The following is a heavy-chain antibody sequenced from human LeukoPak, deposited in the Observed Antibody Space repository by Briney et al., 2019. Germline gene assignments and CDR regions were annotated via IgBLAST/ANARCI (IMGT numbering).Heavy chain of an antibody. CDR2: INSDGSST. CDR1: GLTFSSYW. Sequence: GGSLRLSCAASGLTFSSYWMHWVRQAPGKGPVWVSRINSDGSSTYYADSVKGRFTISGDNAKNTLYLQMNSLRAEDTAVYYCARDPKQGGTYWNYFDYWGQGALVTVSP. CDR3: ARDPKQGGTYWNYFDY. D-gene: IGHD1-26*01. V-gene: IGHV3-74*01. J-gene: IGHJ4*02.